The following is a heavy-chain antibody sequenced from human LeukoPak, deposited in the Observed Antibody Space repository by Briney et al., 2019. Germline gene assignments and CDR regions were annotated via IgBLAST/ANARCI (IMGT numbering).Heavy chain of an antibody. CDR3: ARAGYRIAVAGTADY. D-gene: IGHD6-19*01. J-gene: IGHJ4*02. CDR1: GGTVSSYA. V-gene: IGHV1-69*04. CDR2: IIPILGIA. Sequence: SVKVSCKASGGTVSSYAISWVRQASGQGLEWMGRIIPILGIANYAQKFQGRVTITADKSTSTAYTELSSMRSEDTAVYYCARAGYRIAVAGTADYWGQGTLVTVSS.